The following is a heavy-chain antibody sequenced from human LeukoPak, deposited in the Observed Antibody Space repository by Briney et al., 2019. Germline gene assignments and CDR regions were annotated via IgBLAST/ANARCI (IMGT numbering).Heavy chain of an antibody. J-gene: IGHJ4*02. V-gene: IGHV3-48*02. CDR2: ISGTSSNI. CDR1: GFTFSSLS. Sequence: GGSLRLSCTASGFTFSSLSMNWVRQAPGKGLEWVSYISGTSSNIYYAASVKGRFTISRDNAKNSLYLQMNSLTDEDTAVYYCATKGDYHDYWGQGTLVTVSS. CDR3: ATKGDYHDY.